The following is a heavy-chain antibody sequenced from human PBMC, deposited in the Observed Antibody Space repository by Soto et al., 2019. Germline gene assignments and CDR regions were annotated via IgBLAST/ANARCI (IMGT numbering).Heavy chain of an antibody. D-gene: IGHD4-17*01. CDR3: ASPSPHVDYLFSFDY. J-gene: IGHJ4*02. CDR1: GYSFTSYW. Sequence: GESLKISCKGSGYSFTSYWIGWVRQMPGKGLEWMGIIYPGDSDTRYSPSFQGQVTISADKSISTAYLQWSSLKASDTAMYYCASPSPHVDYLFSFDYWGQGTLVTVSS. CDR2: IYPGDSDT. V-gene: IGHV5-51*01.